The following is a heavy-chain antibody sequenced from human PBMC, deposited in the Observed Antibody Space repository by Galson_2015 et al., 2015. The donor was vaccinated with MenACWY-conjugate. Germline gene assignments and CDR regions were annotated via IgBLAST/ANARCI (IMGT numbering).Heavy chain of an antibody. D-gene: IGHD1-26*01. V-gene: IGHV3-74*03. J-gene: IGHJ4*02. CDR3: AKSRGASFFLDS. CDR1: GFIFNTYW. Sequence: SLRLSCAASGFIFNTYWMHWVRHAPGKGLVWVSRINPGGSSTTSEDYVKDRFTISRDNANNKLYLQMNSLSPEDTAVFYCAKSRGASFFLDSWGQGTLVTVSS. CDR2: INPGGSST.